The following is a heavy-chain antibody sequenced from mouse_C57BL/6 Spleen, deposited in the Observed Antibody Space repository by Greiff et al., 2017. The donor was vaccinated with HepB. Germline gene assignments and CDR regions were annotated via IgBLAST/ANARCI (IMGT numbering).Heavy chain of an antibody. CDR3: VSLSNPPDDAY. J-gene: IGHJ3*01. V-gene: IGHV10-1*01. CDR1: GFSFNTYA. Sequence: EVQGVESGGGLVQPKGSLKLSCAASGFSFNTYAMNWVRQAPGKGLEWVARIRSKSNNYATYYADSVKDRFTISRDDSESMLYLQMNNLKTEDTATYYCVSLSNPPDDAYWGQGTLVTVSA. D-gene: IGHD2-5*01. CDR2: IRSKSNNYAT.